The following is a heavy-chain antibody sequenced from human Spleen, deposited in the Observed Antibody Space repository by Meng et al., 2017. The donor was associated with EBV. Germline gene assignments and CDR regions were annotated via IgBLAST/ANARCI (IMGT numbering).Heavy chain of an antibody. CDR3: ARGGGNYYDSSGYFYETDY. J-gene: IGHJ4*01. CDR2: LNPTTGDT. Sequence: QVQLVQSGTEVKKPXASVKVCCXASGYTFTKFDINWVRQAPGQGLEWMGWLNPTTGDTGYAQKFQGRVAVTMNTSITTAYMELGSLRFEDTAVYYCARGGGNYYDSSGYFYETDYWGHGTLVTVSS. D-gene: IGHD3-22*01. CDR1: GYTFTKFD. V-gene: IGHV1-8*01.